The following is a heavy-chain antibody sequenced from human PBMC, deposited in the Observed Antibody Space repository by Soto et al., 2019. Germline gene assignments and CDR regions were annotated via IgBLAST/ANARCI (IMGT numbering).Heavy chain of an antibody. CDR1: GFTFSSYV. CDR2: ISGSGGST. Sequence: VQLLESGGGLVQPGGSLRLSCAASGFTFSSYVMSWVRQAPGKGLEWVSTISGSGGSTYYADSVKGRFTISRDNSKSTLYLQMNSLRAEDTAVYYCAKDPYDSSGYYYFFDYWGQGTLVTVSS. V-gene: IGHV3-23*01. J-gene: IGHJ4*02. D-gene: IGHD3-22*01. CDR3: AKDPYDSSGYYYFFDY.